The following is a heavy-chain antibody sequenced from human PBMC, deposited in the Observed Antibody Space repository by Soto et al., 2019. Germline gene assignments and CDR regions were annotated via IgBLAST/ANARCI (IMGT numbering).Heavy chain of an antibody. Sequence: GASVKVSCKASGYTFTGYYMHWVRQAPGQGLEWMGWINPNSGGTNYAQKFQGRVTMTRDTSISTAYMELSRLRSDDTAVYYCARDRLLFWEWLSFYYNCGMNVWGQGTTFTFSS. J-gene: IGHJ6*02. CDR3: ARDRLLFWEWLSFYYNCGMNV. V-gene: IGHV1-2*02. CDR2: INPNSGGT. D-gene: IGHD3-3*01. CDR1: GYTFTGYY.